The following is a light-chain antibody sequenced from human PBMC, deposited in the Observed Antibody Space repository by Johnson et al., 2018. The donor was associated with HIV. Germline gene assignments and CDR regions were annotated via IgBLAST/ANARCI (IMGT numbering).Light chain of an antibody. Sequence: QPALTQPPSVSAAPGQTVTISCSGSSSNVGSSFVSWYRQVPGTAPKLLIYDNNKRPSGIPGRFSGSKSGPSATLGITGLQTGDEADYYCGTWDSSLTSYVFGTGTKVTVL. J-gene: IGLJ1*01. CDR1: SSNVGSSF. CDR2: DNN. V-gene: IGLV1-51*01. CDR3: GTWDSSLTSYV.